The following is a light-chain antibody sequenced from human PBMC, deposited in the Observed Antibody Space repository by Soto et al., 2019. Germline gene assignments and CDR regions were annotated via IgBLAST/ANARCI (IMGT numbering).Light chain of an antibody. CDR1: SSDVGGYNY. J-gene: IGLJ1*01. Sequence: QSVLTQPASVSGSPGQSITISCTGTSSDVGGYNYVSWYQQHPGKAPKFMIYDVSNRPSGVSNRFSGSKSGNTASLTISGLQAEDEADYYCSSYTSSSTPLYVFGTG. CDR2: DVS. V-gene: IGLV2-14*01. CDR3: SSYTSSSTPLYV.